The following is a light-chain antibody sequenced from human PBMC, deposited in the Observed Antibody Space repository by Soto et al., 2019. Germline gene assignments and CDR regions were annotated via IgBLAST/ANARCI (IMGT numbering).Light chain of an antibody. CDR2: GAS. Sequence: EIVLTQSPGTLSLPPGERATLSCRASPSVPRSYLAWYQQKPGQTPRLLIYGASSRATGIPDRFSASGSGTGLTLTISRLVPEDCSVYYCQQYAAPRPTFGGGTKWIS. V-gene: IGKV3-20*01. J-gene: IGKJ4*01. CDR1: PSVPRSY. CDR3: QQYAAPRPT.